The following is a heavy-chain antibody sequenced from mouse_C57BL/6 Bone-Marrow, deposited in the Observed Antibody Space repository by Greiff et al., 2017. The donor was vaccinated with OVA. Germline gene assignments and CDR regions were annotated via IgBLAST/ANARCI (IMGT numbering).Heavy chain of an antibody. J-gene: IGHJ3*01. D-gene: IGHD1-1*01. CDR3: ARYYYYGSSCFAY. CDR2: INPNNGGT. Sequence: EVQLQQSGPELVKPGASVKISCKASGYTFTDYYMNWVKQSHGKSLEWIGDINPNNGGTSYNQKFKGKATLTVDKSSSTAYMELRSLTSEDSAVYYCARYYYYGSSCFAYWGQGTLVTVSA. V-gene: IGHV1-26*01. CDR1: GYTFTDYY.